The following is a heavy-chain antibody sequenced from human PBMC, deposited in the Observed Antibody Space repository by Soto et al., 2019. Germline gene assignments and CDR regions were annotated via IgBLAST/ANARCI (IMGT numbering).Heavy chain of an antibody. CDR3: AQDQGRVVVAAAFDY. CDR1: GFTFSIYG. J-gene: IGHJ4*02. CDR2: ISYDGSNK. D-gene: IGHD2-15*01. V-gene: IGHV3-30*18. Sequence: QVQLVESGGGVVQPGRSLRLSCAASGFTFSIYGMHWVRQDPGKGLEWVAVISYDGSNKYYADSVKGRFTISRDNSKNTLYLQMNRLRAEDTAVYYCAQDQGRVVVAAAFDYWGQGTLVTVSS.